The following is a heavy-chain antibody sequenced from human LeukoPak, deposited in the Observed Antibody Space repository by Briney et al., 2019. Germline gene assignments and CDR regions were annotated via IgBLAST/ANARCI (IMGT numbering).Heavy chain of an antibody. CDR1: GFTVSSNY. V-gene: IGHV3-53*04. J-gene: IGHJ4*02. CDR3: ARVDPDSSSTLEVFDY. D-gene: IGHD6-6*01. CDR2: IYSGGST. Sequence: PGGSLRLSCAASGFTVSSNYMSWVRQAPGKGLEWVSVIYSGGSTYYADSVKDRFTISRHNSKNTLYLQMNSLRAEDTAVYYCARVDPDSSSTLEVFDYWGQGTLVTVSS.